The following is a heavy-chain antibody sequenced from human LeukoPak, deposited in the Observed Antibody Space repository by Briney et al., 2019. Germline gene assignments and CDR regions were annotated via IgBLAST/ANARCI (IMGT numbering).Heavy chain of an antibody. CDR3: ARQPEGTWFDP. CDR2: IDPSDSYT. D-gene: IGHD1-1*01. Sequence: PWESRKISCKGSGYSFTSNWISWVRPMPGKGLEWMGRIDPSDSYTNYSPSFQGHVTISADKSISTAYLQWSSLKASDTAMYYCARQPEGTWFDPWGQGTLVTVSS. CDR1: GYSFTSNW. V-gene: IGHV5-10-1*01. J-gene: IGHJ5*02.